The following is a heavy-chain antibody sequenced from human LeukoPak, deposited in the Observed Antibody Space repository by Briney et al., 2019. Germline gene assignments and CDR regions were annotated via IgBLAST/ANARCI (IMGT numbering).Heavy chain of an antibody. V-gene: IGHV3-23*01. CDR1: GFTFSSYA. CDR2: ISGSGDST. J-gene: IGHJ4*02. CDR3: AKIPVSYSSGWSNFDY. Sequence: GGSLRLSCAASGFTFSSYAMSWVRQAPGRGLEWVSGISGSGDSTNYADSVKGRFTSSRDNSKNTLFLQMNMLRAEDTAVYYCAKIPVSYSSGWSNFDYWGQGTLVTASS. D-gene: IGHD6-19*01.